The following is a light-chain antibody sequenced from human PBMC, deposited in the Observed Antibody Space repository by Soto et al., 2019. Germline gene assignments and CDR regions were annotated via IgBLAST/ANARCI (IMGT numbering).Light chain of an antibody. CDR3: QKNYGSPLT. CDR2: WAS. J-gene: IGKJ4*01. V-gene: IGKV4-1*01. CDR1: QNILSSADNKNY. Sequence: DIVMTQSPDSLAVSLGERATINCKSSQNILSSADNKNYLVGYQQRPGQPPKKVISWASTREPGVPDRFSGSGSGTDFTLTISSLQAEDVAVYYCQKNYGSPLTFGGGTKVEMK.